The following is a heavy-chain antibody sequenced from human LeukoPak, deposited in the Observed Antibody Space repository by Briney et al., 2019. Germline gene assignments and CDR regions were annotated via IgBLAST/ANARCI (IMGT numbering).Heavy chain of an antibody. Sequence: SQTLSLTCAVSGGSISSGGYSWSWIRQPPGKGLEWIGYIYHSGSTYYNPSLKSRVTISVDRSKNQFSLKLKSVTAADTAVYYCARAVDSSAFSPFQHWGQGTLVTVSS. V-gene: IGHV4-30-2*01. CDR2: IYHSGST. D-gene: IGHD3-22*01. CDR3: ARAVDSSAFSPFQH. CDR1: GGSISSGGYS. J-gene: IGHJ1*01.